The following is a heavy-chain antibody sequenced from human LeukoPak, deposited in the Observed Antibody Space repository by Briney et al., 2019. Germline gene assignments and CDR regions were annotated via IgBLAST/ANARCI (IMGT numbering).Heavy chain of an antibody. CDR1: GFTVSSNY. Sequence: GGSLRLSCAASGFTVSSNYINWVRQAPGKRLEWVSLIYSGGTTYYADSVKGRFTISRDNSKNTVHLQMNNLRAEDTAMYFCARRLYIVRGAFDIWGQGTMVTVSS. CDR2: IYSGGTT. CDR3: ARRLYIVRGAFDI. J-gene: IGHJ3*02. V-gene: IGHV3-53*01. D-gene: IGHD2/OR15-2a*01.